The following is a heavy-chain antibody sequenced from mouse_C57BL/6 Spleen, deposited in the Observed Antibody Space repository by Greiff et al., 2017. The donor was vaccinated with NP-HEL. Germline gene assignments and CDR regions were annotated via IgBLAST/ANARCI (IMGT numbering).Heavy chain of an antibody. J-gene: IGHJ4*01. CDR3: ASDLLWNAMDY. CDR1: GYTFTSYW. D-gene: IGHD2-1*01. CDR2: IHPSDSDT. Sequence: QVQLQQPGAELVKPGASVKVSCKASGYTFTSYWMHWVKQRPGQGLEWIGRIHPSDSDTNYNQKFKGKATLTADKSSSTAYMQLSSLTSEDSAVYFCASDLLWNAMDYWGQGTSVTVSS. V-gene: IGHV1-74*01.